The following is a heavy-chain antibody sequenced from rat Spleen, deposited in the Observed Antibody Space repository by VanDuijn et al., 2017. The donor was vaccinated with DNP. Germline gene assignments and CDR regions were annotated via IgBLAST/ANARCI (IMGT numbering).Heavy chain of an antibody. CDR1: GFTLNDYY. CDR3: ARHDATVIGHWYFDF. CDR2: IDYEGSGT. Sequence: EVQLVESGGGLVQPGRSLKLSCAVSGFTLNDYYMAWVRQAPQKGLEWVASIDYEGSGTFYGGSVKGQFTISRDNAKSTVYLQMNSLRSEETATYDCARHDATVIGHWYFDFWGPGTMVTVSS. D-gene: IGHD1-11*01. J-gene: IGHJ1*01. V-gene: IGHV5-22*01.